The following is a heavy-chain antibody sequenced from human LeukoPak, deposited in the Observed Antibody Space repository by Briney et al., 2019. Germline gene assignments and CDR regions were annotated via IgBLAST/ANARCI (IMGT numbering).Heavy chain of an antibody. CDR1: GGSISSYY. D-gene: IGHD2-2*01. CDR2: IYYSGST. CDR3: ARVVPAAMGKTPTRRRGYYGMDV. V-gene: IGHV4-59*01. J-gene: IGHJ6*02. Sequence: SETLSLTCTVSGGSISSYYWSWIRQPPGKGLEWIGYIYYSGSTNYNPSLKSRVTISVDTSKNQFSLKLSSVTAADTAVYYCARVVPAAMGKTPTRRRGYYGMDVWGQGTTVTVSS.